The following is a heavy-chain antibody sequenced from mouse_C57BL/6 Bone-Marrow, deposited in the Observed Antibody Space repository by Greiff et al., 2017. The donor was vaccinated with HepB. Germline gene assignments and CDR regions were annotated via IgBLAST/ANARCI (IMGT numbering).Heavy chain of an antibody. Sequence: EVKLMESGEGLVKPGGSLKLSCAASGFTFSSYAMSWVRQTPEKRLEWVAYISSGGDYIYYADTVKGRFTISRDNARNTLYLQMSSLKSEDTAMYYCTRDGMVTTRYFDVWGTGTTVTVSS. D-gene: IGHD2-2*01. V-gene: IGHV5-9-1*02. CDR1: GFTFSSYA. CDR2: ISSGGDYI. CDR3: TRDGMVTTRYFDV. J-gene: IGHJ1*03.